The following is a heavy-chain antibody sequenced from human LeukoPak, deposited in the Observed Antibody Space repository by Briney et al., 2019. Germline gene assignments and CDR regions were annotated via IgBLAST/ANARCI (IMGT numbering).Heavy chain of an antibody. J-gene: IGHJ3*01. Sequence: SETLSLTCSVSGGSTSGYFWTWIRQPPGKGPEWIGYVNYKGHTSYSPSLESRVAISVDTSKHQFSLKLNSVTAADTAVYYCARHMTVTYDAFDLWGQGTMVTVSS. CDR1: GGSTSGYF. V-gene: IGHV4-59*08. D-gene: IGHD3-22*01. CDR2: VNYKGHT. CDR3: ARHMTVTYDAFDL.